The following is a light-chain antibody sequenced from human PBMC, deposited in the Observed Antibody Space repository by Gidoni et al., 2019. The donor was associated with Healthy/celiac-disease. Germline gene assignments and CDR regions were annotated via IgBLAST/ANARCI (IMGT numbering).Light chain of an antibody. CDR2: DAS. V-gene: IGKV3-11*01. CDR1: QSVSSY. Sequence: EIVLTQSPATLSLSPGERATLSCRASQSVSSYLAWYQQKPGQAPRLLIYDASNRATGIPARFSGSGSGTDFTLTISSLEPEDFAVYYCQQRSNWSGGTFXQXTRLEIK. CDR3: QQRSNWSGGT. J-gene: IGKJ5*01.